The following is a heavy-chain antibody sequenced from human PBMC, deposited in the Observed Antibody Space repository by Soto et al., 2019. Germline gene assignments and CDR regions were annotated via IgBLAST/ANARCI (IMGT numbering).Heavy chain of an antibody. CDR2: IYYSGST. V-gene: IGHV4-39*01. Sequence: SETLSLTCTVSGGSISSSSYYWGWIRQPPGKGLEWIGSIYYSGSTYYNPSLKSRVTISVDTSKNQFSLKLSSVTAADTAVYYCARVDVSSTTTNWFDPWGQGTLVTSPQ. J-gene: IGHJ5*02. D-gene: IGHD2-2*01. CDR1: GGSISSSSYY. CDR3: ARVDVSSTTTNWFDP.